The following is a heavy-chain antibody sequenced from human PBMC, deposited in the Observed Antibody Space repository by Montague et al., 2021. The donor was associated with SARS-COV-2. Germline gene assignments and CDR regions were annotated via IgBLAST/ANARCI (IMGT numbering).Heavy chain of an antibody. Sequence: SETLSLTCAVSGGSVSDTDYYWGWVRRPPGKGLEWLGTTVQSGNSFSNPSLKSRLSIFVPASMNEVSLSLASVTAADTAIYYCVRGHLNRGGFDKWGQGALVTVSS. CDR2: TVQSGNS. CDR3: VRGHLNRGGFDK. J-gene: IGHJ4*02. V-gene: IGHV4-39*01. CDR1: GGSVSDTDYY. D-gene: IGHD1-14*01.